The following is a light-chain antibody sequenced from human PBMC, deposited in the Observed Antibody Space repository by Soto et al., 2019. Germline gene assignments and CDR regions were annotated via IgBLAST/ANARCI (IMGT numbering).Light chain of an antibody. Sequence: QSVLTQPPSISGAPGQRVTITCTGSDSNIGASYDVNWYQHLPGAAPNLLIYETDNRPSGVPDRFSASTSGASASLAIDKLQTGDEGDHYCQSYGSGLSVVFGGGTKLTVL. V-gene: IGLV1-40*01. CDR2: ETD. CDR3: QSYGSGLSVV. J-gene: IGLJ2*01. CDR1: DSNIGASYD.